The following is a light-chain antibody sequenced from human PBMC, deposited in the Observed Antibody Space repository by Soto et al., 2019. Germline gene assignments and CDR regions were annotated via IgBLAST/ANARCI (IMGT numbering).Light chain of an antibody. Sequence: EFVLTQSPGTLSFSPGERATLSCRASQSVSNDYLAWYQQKPGQAPRLLIYGASSRATGIPDRFSGSGSGTDFTLTISRLEPEDFAVYYCQQYGSSRTFGQGTKVDIK. CDR1: QSVSNDY. CDR3: QQYGSSRT. CDR2: GAS. J-gene: IGKJ1*01. V-gene: IGKV3-20*01.